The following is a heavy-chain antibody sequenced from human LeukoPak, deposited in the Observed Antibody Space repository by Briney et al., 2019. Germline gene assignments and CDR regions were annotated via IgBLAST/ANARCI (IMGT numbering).Heavy chain of an antibody. V-gene: IGHV4-59*01. J-gene: IGHJ6*04. CDR2: IYYSGST. CDR3: AREPDYYYGMDV. CDR1: GGSISSYY. Sequence: SQTLSLTCTVSGGSISSYYWSWIRQPPGKGLEWIGYIYYSGSTNYNPSLKSRVTISVDTSKNQFSLKLSSVTAADTAVYYCAREPDYYYGMDVWGKGTTATVSS.